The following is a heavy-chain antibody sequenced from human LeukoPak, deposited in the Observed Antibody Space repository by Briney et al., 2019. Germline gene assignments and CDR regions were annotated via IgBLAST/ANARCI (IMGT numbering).Heavy chain of an antibody. D-gene: IGHD2-2*01. V-gene: IGHV4-39*01. CDR3: ARPSGAIQYYYYMDV. Sequence: PSETLSLTCTVSGGSISSSSYYWGWIRQPPGKGLEWIGSIHYGGSTYYNPSLKSRVTLSVDTSKNQFSLKLSSVTAADTAVYYCARPSGAIQYYYYMDVWGKGTTVTVSS. CDR2: IHYGGST. CDR1: GGSISSSSYY. J-gene: IGHJ6*03.